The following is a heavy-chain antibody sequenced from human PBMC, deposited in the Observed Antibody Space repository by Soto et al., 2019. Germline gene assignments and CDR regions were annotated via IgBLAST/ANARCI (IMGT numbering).Heavy chain of an antibody. J-gene: IGHJ3*02. CDR3: ARDKLTVHFWDAFDI. CDR1: GFTFSSYS. Sequence: EERLVDSGGGLVQPGGSLRLSCAASGFTFSSYSMSWVRQAPGKGLEWVAYIDTAGSATNYADSVGGRFAISRDNARNSLYLQVTSLRDDDTAVYYCARDKLTVHFWDAFDIWGQGTLVTVSS. CDR2: IDTAGSAT. V-gene: IGHV3-48*02. D-gene: IGHD3-3*02.